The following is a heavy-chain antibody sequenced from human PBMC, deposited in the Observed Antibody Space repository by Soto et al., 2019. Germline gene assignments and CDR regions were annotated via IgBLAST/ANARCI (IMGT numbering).Heavy chain of an antibody. Sequence: SVKVSCKASGGTFSSYAISWVRQAPGQGLEWMGGIIPIFGTANYAQKFQGRVTITADESTSTAYMELSSLRSEDTAVYYCAREGIAARQFDYWGQGTLVTVSS. CDR1: GGTFSSYA. CDR3: AREGIAARQFDY. D-gene: IGHD6-6*01. V-gene: IGHV1-69*13. J-gene: IGHJ4*02. CDR2: IIPIFGTA.